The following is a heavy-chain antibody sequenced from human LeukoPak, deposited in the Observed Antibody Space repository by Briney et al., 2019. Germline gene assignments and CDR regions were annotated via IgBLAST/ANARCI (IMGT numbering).Heavy chain of an antibody. CDR3: AGSPLIPDDLSNWFDP. J-gene: IGHJ5*02. CDR1: GVSISNFY. Sequence: SETLSLTCSVSGVSISNFYWTWIRQSPGKGLEGMGHIYYRGTTEYNPSLGRRVTMSVDTSKEQFSLKLKSVTAADTAVYYCAGSPLIPDDLSNWFDPWGQGILVIVSS. CDR2: IYYRGTT. D-gene: IGHD3-3*01. V-gene: IGHV4-59*01.